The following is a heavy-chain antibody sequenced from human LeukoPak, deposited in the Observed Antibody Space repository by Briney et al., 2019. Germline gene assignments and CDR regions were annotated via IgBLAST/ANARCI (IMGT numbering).Heavy chain of an antibody. CDR2: ISPSGGST. CDR3: ARVLRVDTARVEEYYFDY. CDR1: GYTFTSYY. Sequence: ASVKVSCKASGYTFTSYYMHWVRQAPGQGLEWMGIISPSGGSTSYAQKFQGRVTMTRDTSTSTVYMELSSLRSEDTAVYYCARVLRVDTARVEEYYFDYWGQGTLVTVPS. D-gene: IGHD5-18*01. V-gene: IGHV1-46*01. J-gene: IGHJ4*02.